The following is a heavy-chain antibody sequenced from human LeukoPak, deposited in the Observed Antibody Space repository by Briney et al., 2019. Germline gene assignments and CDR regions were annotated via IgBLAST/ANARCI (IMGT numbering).Heavy chain of an antibody. D-gene: IGHD1-26*01. CDR2: ISSSSSYI. Sequence: GGSLRLSCAASGFTFSSYSMNWVRQAPGKGLECVSSISSSSSYIYYADSVKGRFTISRDNAKNSLYLQMNSLRAEDTAVYYCARAGGSQRGAAFDIWGQGTMVTVSS. V-gene: IGHV3-21*01. CDR3: ARAGGSQRGAAFDI. J-gene: IGHJ3*02. CDR1: GFTFSSYS.